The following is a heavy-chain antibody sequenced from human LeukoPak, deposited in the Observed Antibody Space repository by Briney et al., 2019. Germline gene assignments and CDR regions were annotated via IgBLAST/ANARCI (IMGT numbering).Heavy chain of an antibody. Sequence: GASVKVSCKASGYTFTSYGISWVRQAPGQGLEWMGWISAYNGNTNYAQNLQGRVTMTTDTSTSTAYMELRSLRSDDTAVYYCARDPAIVVVPAAMVWFDPWGQGTLVTVSS. CDR1: GYTFTSYG. J-gene: IGHJ5*02. CDR3: ARDPAIVVVPAAMVWFDP. D-gene: IGHD2-2*01. CDR2: ISAYNGNT. V-gene: IGHV1-18*01.